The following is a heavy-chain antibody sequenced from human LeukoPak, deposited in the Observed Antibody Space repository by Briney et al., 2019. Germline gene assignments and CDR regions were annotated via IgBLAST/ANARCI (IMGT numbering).Heavy chain of an antibody. CDR3: AKEKDDCSGGSCYSNWFDP. V-gene: IGHV3-9*01. J-gene: IGHJ5*02. Sequence: GGSLRLSCAASGFTFDDYAMHWVWQAPGKGLEWVSGISWNSGSIVYADSVKGRFTISRDNAKNSLYLQMNSLRGEDTALYYCAKEKDDCSGGSCYSNWFDPWGQGTLVTVSS. CDR2: ISWNSGSI. CDR1: GFTFDDYA. D-gene: IGHD2-15*01.